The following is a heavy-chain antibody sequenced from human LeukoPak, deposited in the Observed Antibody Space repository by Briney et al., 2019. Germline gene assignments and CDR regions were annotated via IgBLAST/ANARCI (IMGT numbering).Heavy chain of an antibody. J-gene: IGHJ4*02. CDR1: GFTFSSYS. D-gene: IGHD3-10*01. CDR2: ISSSSSTI. Sequence: GGSLRLSCAASGFTFSSYSMNWVRQAPGKGLEWVSYISSSSSTIYYADSVKGRFTISRDNAKNSLYLQMNSLRAEDTAVYYCARVSSRSYSDDDYWGQGTLVTVSS. V-gene: IGHV3-48*01. CDR3: ARVSSRSYSDDDY.